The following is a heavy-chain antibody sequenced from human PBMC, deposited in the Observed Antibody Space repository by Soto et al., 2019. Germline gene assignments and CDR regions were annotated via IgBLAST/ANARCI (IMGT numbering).Heavy chain of an antibody. CDR3: AKDGILDSSGHYYYFDS. V-gene: IGHV3-30*18. CDR2: ISYDGSNK. Sequence: PGGSLRLSCGASGFTFRSYGMHWVRQAPGKGLEWVAVISYDGSNKYYADSVKGRFTISRDNSKNTLYLQMNSLRAEDTAVYYCAKDGILDSSGHYYYFDSWGQGTLVTSPQ. CDR1: GFTFRSYG. D-gene: IGHD3-22*01. J-gene: IGHJ4*02.